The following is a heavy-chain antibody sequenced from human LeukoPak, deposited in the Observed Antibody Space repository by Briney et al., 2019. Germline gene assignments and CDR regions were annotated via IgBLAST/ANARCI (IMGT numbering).Heavy chain of an antibody. CDR2: INHSGST. CDR3: ARGLPPLRRDGYNDWFDP. J-gene: IGHJ5*02. Sequence: PSETLSLTCAVYGGSFSGYCWTWIRQPPGKGLEWIGEINHSGSTNYNPSLKSRVTISVDTSKNQFSLKLSSVTAADTAVYYCARGLPPLRRDGYNDWFDPWGQGTLVTVSS. V-gene: IGHV4-34*01. CDR1: GGSFSGYC. D-gene: IGHD5-24*01.